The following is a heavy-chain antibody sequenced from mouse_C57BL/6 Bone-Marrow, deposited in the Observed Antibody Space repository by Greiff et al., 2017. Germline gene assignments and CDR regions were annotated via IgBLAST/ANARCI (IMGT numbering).Heavy chain of an antibody. CDR3: ASGYYGSSSWFAY. J-gene: IGHJ3*01. CDR2: IWGVGST. Sequence: VMLVESGPGLVAPSQSLSITCTVSGFSLTSYGVDWVRQSPGKGLEWLGVIWGVGSTNYNSALKSRLSIIKDNSKSQVFLKMNSLQTDDTAMYYCASGYYGSSSWFAYWGQGTLVTVSA. D-gene: IGHD1-1*01. V-gene: IGHV2-6*01. CDR1: GFSLTSYG.